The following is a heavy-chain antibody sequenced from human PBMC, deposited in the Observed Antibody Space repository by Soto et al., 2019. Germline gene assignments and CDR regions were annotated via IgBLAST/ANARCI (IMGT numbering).Heavy chain of an antibody. CDR1: GDRRADHG. J-gene: IGHJ4*02. Sequence: GESVRVRWRASGDRRADHGGRCVRQMHGKGLECTGRIHPTDSYTDYGPSFEGHVTMSVDRSINTAYLEWSSLKASDSAMYYCARLTLAQASSGYHLFHYWGLGTLVTVSS. CDR3: ARLTLAQASSGYHLFHY. CDR2: IHPTDSYT. V-gene: IGHV5-10-1*01. D-gene: IGHD3-22*01.